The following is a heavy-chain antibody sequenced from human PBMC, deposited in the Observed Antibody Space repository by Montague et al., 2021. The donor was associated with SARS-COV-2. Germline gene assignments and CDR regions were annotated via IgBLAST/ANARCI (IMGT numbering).Heavy chain of an antibody. CDR2: IKQSGST. CDR1: GGSFGDDH. V-gene: IGHV4-34*01. D-gene: IGHD3-22*01. Sequence: SETLSLTCAVYGGSFGDDHWSWIRQPPGKGLEWIGDIKQSGSTNYNPSLKSRVTISADTSKNQFSLKLTSVTAADTDVYFCARGHLSVSMIVVVFTSASYYFDYWGRGAPVTVSS. CDR3: ARGHLSVSMIVVVFTSASYYFDY. J-gene: IGHJ4*02.